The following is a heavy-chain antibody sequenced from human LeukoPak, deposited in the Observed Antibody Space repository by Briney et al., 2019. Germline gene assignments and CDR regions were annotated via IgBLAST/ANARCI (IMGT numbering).Heavy chain of an antibody. V-gene: IGHV3-21*01. Sequence: GGSLRLSCAASGFTLSSYSMNWVRQAPGKGLEWVSSISSSSSYIYYADSVKGRFTISRDNAKNSLYLQMNSLRAEDTAVYYCARDQRPPLGIGLSQYYYYYGMDVWGQGTTVTVSS. D-gene: IGHD3-16*01. CDR1: GFTLSSYS. CDR3: ARDQRPPLGIGLSQYYYYYGMDV. J-gene: IGHJ6*02. CDR2: ISSSSSYI.